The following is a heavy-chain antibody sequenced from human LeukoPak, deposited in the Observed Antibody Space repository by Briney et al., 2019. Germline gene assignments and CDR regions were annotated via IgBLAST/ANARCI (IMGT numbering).Heavy chain of an antibody. CDR3: AKRGTYFDP. CDR2: ISASGTPT. CDR1: GFTFSSCA. V-gene: IGHV3-23*01. D-gene: IGHD1-26*01. Sequence: GGSLRLTCVAYGFTFSSCAMTWVRQAPGKGLEWISTISASGTPTYFADSVKGRFTISRDNSRNTLYLQMNSLSPEDTAVYYCAKRGTYFDPWGQGTLVTVSS. J-gene: IGHJ5*02.